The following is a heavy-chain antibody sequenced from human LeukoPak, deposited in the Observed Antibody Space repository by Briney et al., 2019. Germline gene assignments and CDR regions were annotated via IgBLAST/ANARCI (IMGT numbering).Heavy chain of an antibody. CDR3: ARETSLAGFATGLGFNY. V-gene: IGHV4-59*01. J-gene: IGHJ4*02. D-gene: IGHD1-1*01. CDR1: GGSISGWY. CDR2: IYGSGYT. Sequence: SETLSLTCTVSGGSISGWYWSWIRQPPGKGLEWIGYIYGSGYTNYNPSLKSRVTMSIDTSKNHFSLKLTSVTAADTATYYCARETSLAGFATGLGFNYWGQGILVTVSS.